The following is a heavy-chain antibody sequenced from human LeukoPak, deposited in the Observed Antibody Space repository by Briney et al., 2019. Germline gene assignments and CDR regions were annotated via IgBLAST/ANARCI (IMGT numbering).Heavy chain of an antibody. CDR1: GFTFSSYS. CDR2: ISSSSSYI. CDR3: ARETDCSSTSCHKNSWFDP. D-gene: IGHD2-2*01. J-gene: IGHJ5*02. V-gene: IGHV3-21*01. Sequence: GGSLRLSCAASGFTFSSYSMNWVRQAPGKGLEWVSSISSSSSYIYYADSVKGRFTISRDNAKNSLYLQMNSLRAEDTAVYYCARETDCSSTSCHKNSWFDPWGQGTLVTVSS.